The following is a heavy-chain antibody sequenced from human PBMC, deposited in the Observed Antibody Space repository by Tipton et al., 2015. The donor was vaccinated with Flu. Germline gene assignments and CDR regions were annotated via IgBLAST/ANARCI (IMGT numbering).Heavy chain of an antibody. CDR3: ARGRVRGYSLPSGMDV. Sequence: SLRLSCAASGFTLSSYNMNWVRQAPGKGLEWVSYISSSSGYIYYADSVKGRFTISRDNAKNSLYLQMSGLRAEDTAVYYCARGRVRGYSLPSGMDVWGQGTAVTV. D-gene: IGHD5-18*01. J-gene: IGHJ6*02. CDR1: GFTLSSYN. V-gene: IGHV3-21*01. CDR2: ISSSSGYI.